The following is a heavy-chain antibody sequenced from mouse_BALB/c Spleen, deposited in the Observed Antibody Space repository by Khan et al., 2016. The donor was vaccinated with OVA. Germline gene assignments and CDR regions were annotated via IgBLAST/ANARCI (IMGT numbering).Heavy chain of an antibody. CDR3: ARIQGGDFDY. Sequence: EVQLQESGPGLVKPSQSLSLTCTVTGYSITSDYAWNWIRQFPGNKLEWMGYISYSGNTKYNPYLKSRISITRDTSKNQFYLQLNFVTIEDTATYYCARIQGGDFDYWGQGTTLTVSS. J-gene: IGHJ2*01. CDR1: GYSITSDYA. CDR2: ISYSGNT. V-gene: IGHV3-2*02. D-gene: IGHD3-2*02.